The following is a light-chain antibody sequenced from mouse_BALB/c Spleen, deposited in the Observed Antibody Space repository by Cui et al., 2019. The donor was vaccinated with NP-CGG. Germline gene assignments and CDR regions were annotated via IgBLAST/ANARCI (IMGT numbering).Light chain of an antibody. CDR3: ALWYSNHWV. V-gene: IGLV1*01. CDR1: TRAVTTSNY. J-gene: IGLJ1*01. Sequence: QAVVTQESALTTSPGETVTHTCRSSTRAVTTSNYTDWVQEKPDHLFTGLIGGTNNRVPGVPARFSGSLIGDKAALTITGAQTEDEAIYFCALWYSNHWVFGGGTKLTVL. CDR2: GTN.